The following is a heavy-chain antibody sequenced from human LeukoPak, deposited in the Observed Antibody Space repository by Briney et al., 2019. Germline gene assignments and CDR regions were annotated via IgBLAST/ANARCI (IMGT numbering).Heavy chain of an antibody. CDR1: GGIFSNHA. Sequence: ASVKVSCKASGGIFSNHAVTWVRQAPGQGLEWMGRIIPMIGTAKYAQKFQGRVTFTADTSTNTAYMELSSLGSEDTAVYYCARAREIWVFGVVNPRGGYYFDYWGQGTLVTVSS. J-gene: IGHJ4*02. D-gene: IGHD3-3*01. V-gene: IGHV1-69*04. CDR2: IIPMIGTA. CDR3: ARAREIWVFGVVNPRGGYYFDY.